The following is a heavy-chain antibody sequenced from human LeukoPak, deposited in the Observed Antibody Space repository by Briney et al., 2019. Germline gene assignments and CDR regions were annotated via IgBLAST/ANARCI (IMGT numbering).Heavy chain of an antibody. J-gene: IGHJ4*02. CDR1: GGSINYYY. CDR3: ARAQEWELLYYFDY. V-gene: IGHV4-59*08. D-gene: IGHD1-26*01. CDR2: SYYSGNT. Sequence: SETLSLTCTVSGGSINYYYWSWIRQPPGKGLEWIGYSYYSGNTNYNPSLKSRLSISVDTSKNQFTLRLTSATAADTAVYYCARAQEWELLYYFDYWGQGTLVTVSS.